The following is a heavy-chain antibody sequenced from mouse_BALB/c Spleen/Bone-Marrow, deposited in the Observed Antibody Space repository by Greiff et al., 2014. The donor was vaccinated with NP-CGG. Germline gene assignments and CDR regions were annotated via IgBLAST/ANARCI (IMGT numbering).Heavy chain of an antibody. D-gene: IGHD2-13*01. Sequence: EVKLMESGGGLVKPGGSLKLSCAASGFTFSDYYMFWVRQTPEKRLEWVATISDGVSYAYYPDSVKGRFTISRDNARNNLYLQMSSLKSEDTAMYYCARAPPYDFSAMDYWGQGTSVTVSS. V-gene: IGHV5-4*02. CDR2: ISDGVSYA. CDR3: ARAPPYDFSAMDY. CDR1: GFTFSDYY. J-gene: IGHJ4*01.